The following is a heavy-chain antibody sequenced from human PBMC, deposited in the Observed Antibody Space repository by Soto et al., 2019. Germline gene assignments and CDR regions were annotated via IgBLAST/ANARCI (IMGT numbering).Heavy chain of an antibody. D-gene: IGHD1-26*01. V-gene: IGHV4-39*01. CDR1: GGSISSSSYY. CDR3: ARRGGSYLNFDY. CDR2: IYYSGST. Sequence: PSETLSLTCTVSGGSISSSSYYWGWIRQPPGKGLEWIGSIYYSGSTYYNPSLKSRVTISVDTSKNQFSLKLSSVTAADTAVYYCARRGGSYLNFDYWGQGTLVTVSS. J-gene: IGHJ4*02.